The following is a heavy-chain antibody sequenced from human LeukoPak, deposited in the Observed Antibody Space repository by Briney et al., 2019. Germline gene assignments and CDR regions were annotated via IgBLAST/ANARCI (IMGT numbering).Heavy chain of an antibody. Sequence: GGSLKLSCAASGFTFSGSAMHWVRQAPGKGLEWVGRIRSKANGYTTAYGASVKGRFTISRDDLKRTAYVQMKSLKIEDTAVYYCTRLAGGDAFDIWGPGTMVTVSS. V-gene: IGHV3-73*01. D-gene: IGHD2-15*01. J-gene: IGHJ3*02. CDR3: TRLAGGDAFDI. CDR1: GFTFSGSA. CDR2: IRSKANGYTT.